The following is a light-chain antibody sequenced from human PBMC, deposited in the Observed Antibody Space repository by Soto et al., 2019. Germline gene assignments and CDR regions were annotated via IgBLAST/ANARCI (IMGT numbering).Light chain of an antibody. CDR2: KAS. V-gene: IGKV1-5*03. CDR3: LQDYNYPWT. CDR1: QTISSW. J-gene: IGKJ1*01. Sequence: DIQMTQSPSTLSVSVGGRVAITCLASQTISSWLAWYQQKPGKAPKLLIYKASTLKSGVPSRFSGSGSGTEFTLTISSLQPDDFATYYCLQDYNYPWTFGQGTKVDIK.